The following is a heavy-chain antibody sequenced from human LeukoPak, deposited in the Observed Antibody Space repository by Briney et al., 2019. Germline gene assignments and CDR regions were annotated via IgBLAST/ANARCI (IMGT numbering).Heavy chain of an antibody. V-gene: IGHV3-30*09. CDR3: AGGPSGYGFMDV. CDR2: ISYDGSKT. D-gene: IGHD5-12*01. Sequence: PGRSLRLSCAASGFTFSSYAMHWVRQAPGKGLEWVAVISYDGSKTYYVDSVRGRFAISRDNSKNTLYLHMNSLRAEDTAVYYCAGGPSGYGFMDVWGQGTTVTVSS. CDR1: GFTFSSYA. J-gene: IGHJ6*02.